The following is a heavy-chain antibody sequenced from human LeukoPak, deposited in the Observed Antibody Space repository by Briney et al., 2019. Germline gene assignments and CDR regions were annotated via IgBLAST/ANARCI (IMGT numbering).Heavy chain of an antibody. CDR3: ASNVDTAMVGGDYYFDY. D-gene: IGHD5-18*01. V-gene: IGHV3-66*01. J-gene: IGHJ4*02. Sequence: GGSLRLSCAAPGFTVSSNYMSWVRQAPGKGLEWVSVIYSGGSTHYADSVKGRFTISRDNSKNTLYLQMNSLRAEDTAVYYCASNVDTAMVGGDYYFDYWGQGTLVTVSS. CDR2: IYSGGST. CDR1: GFTVSSNY.